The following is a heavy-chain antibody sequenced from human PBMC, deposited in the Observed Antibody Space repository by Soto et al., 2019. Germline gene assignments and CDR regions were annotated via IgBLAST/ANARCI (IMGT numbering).Heavy chain of an antibody. CDR1: GFTFSSYS. CDR2: ISSSSSYI. V-gene: IGHV3-21*01. J-gene: IGHJ4*02. D-gene: IGHD6-6*01. Sequence: GGSLRLSCAASGFTFSSYSMNWVRQAPGKGLEWVSSISSSSSYIYYADSVKGRFTISRDNAKNSLYLQMNSLRAEDTAVYYCARVRVGSSSNFDYWRQEPLVTVSS. CDR3: ARVRVGSSSNFDY.